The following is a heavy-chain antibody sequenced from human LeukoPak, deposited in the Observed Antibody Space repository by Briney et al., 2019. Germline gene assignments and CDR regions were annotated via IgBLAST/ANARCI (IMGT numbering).Heavy chain of an antibody. CDR3: ARDIGSFGVVIPFDP. CDR2: ISAYNGNT. V-gene: IGHV1-18*01. Sequence: ASVKVSCKASGYTFTSYGISWVRQAPGQGLEWMGWISAYNGNTNYAQKLQDRVTMTTDTSTSTAYMELRSLRSDDTAVYYCARDIGSFGVVIPFDPWGQGTLVTVSS. J-gene: IGHJ5*02. D-gene: IGHD3-3*01. CDR1: GYTFTSYG.